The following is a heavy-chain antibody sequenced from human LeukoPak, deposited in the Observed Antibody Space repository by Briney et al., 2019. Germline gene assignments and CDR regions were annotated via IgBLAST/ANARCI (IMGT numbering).Heavy chain of an antibody. CDR2: IYYSGST. J-gene: IGHJ6*03. CDR3: ARDKGTVTAPFSYYYYYMDV. V-gene: IGHV4-59*12. D-gene: IGHD4-17*01. Sequence: SETLSLTCTVSGGSISSYYWSWIRQPPGKGLEWIGYIYYSGSTNYNPSLKSRVTISVDTSKNQFSLKLSSVTAADTAVYYCARDKGTVTAPFSYYYYYMDVWGKGTTVTVSS. CDR1: GGSISSYY.